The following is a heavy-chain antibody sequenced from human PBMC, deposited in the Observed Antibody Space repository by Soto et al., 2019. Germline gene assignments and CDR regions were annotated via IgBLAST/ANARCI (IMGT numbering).Heavy chain of an antibody. CDR1: GFSFSSFA. CDR2: IRGTAT. D-gene: IGHD2-21*01. J-gene: IGHJ5*02. Sequence: EVQLLESGGTLVQPGESLRLSCEVSGFSFSSFAMNWVRQAPGEGLEWVSSIRGTATSYADSVKGRFTISRDNSKNTVYLQMNTLRGEDTAVYYCAKCAVWMTTSGGWCKWFDPWGQGTLVIVSS. CDR3: AKCAVWMTTSGGWCKWFDP. V-gene: IGHV3-23*01.